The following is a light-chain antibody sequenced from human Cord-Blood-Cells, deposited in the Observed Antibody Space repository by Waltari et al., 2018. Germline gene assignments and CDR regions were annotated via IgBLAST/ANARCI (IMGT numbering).Light chain of an antibody. CDR2: WAS. J-gene: IGKJ1*01. Sequence: DIVMTQSPDSLAVSLGETATINCTSRQSVLYSYNKKNYLAWYTQKPGQPPKLLIYWASTRESGVPDRFSRSVSETEFTLTISSLHAEDVAVYYCQQYYSTPTFGQGTKVEIK. V-gene: IGKV4-1*01. CDR3: QQYYSTPT. CDR1: QSVLYSYNKKNY.